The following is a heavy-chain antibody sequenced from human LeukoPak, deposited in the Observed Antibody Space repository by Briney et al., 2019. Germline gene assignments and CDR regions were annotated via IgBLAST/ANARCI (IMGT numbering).Heavy chain of an antibody. J-gene: IGHJ4*02. CDR1: GYSISSGYY. V-gene: IGHV4-38-2*01. CDR2: IYHSGST. Sequence: SETLSLTCAVSGYSISSGYYWGWIRQPPGKGLEWIGSIYHSGSTYYNPSLKSRVTISVDTSKNQFSLKLSSVTAADTAVYYCAIAGRGTWFDYWGQGTLVTVSS. D-gene: IGHD3-16*01. CDR3: AIAGRGTWFDY.